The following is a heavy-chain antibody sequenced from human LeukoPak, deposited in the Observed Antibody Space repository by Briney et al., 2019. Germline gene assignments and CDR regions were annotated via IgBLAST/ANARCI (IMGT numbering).Heavy chain of an antibody. CDR2: IKQDGSEK. CDR1: GFTFSSYA. Sequence: PGGSLRLSCAASGFTFSSYAMHWVRQAPGKGLEWVANIKQDGSEKYYVDSVKGRFTISRDNAKNSLYLQMNSLRAEDTAVYYCAREDWNQDDYWGQGTLVTVSS. V-gene: IGHV3-7*01. J-gene: IGHJ4*02. D-gene: IGHD1-1*01. CDR3: AREDWNQDDY.